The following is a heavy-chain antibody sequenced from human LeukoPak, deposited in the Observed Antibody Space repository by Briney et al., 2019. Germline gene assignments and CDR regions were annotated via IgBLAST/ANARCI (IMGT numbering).Heavy chain of an antibody. D-gene: IGHD5-24*01. CDR1: GFTFSSYA. V-gene: IGHV3-23*01. Sequence: GGSLRLSCEASGFTFSSYAMSWVRQAPGKGLDWVSGISAGGDRTYYADSVKGRFTISRDNAKNTLYLQMNSLRAEDTAVYYSAKFEYSTATQLYYFDCWGQGALVTVSS. J-gene: IGHJ4*02. CDR3: AKFEYSTATQLYYFDC. CDR2: ISAGGDRT.